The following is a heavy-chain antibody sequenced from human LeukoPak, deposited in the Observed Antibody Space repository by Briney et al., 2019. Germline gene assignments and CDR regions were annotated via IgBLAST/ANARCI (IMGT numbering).Heavy chain of an antibody. D-gene: IGHD6-6*01. CDR2: ISYGGSNK. J-gene: IGHJ4*02. V-gene: IGHV3-30*03. CDR1: GFTFSSYG. Sequence: GGSLRLSCAASGFTFSSYGMHWVRQAPGKGLEWVAVISYGGSNKYYADSVKGRFTISRDNSKNTLYLQMNSLRAEDTAVYYCAYSSSSIDYWGQGTLVTVSS. CDR3: AYSSSSIDY.